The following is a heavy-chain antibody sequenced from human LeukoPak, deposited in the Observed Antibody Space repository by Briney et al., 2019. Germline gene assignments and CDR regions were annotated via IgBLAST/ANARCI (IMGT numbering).Heavy chain of an antibody. J-gene: IGHJ4*02. V-gene: IGHV3-23*01. Sequence: GGSLRLSCVASGFIFNNFGMSWVRQAPGRGLEWVSSISGTGGSTHYADSVKGRFTISRDNSKNTLYLQMNSLRAEDTAVYYCAKDLVLTWLRIFDYWGQGTLVTVSS. CDR3: AKDLVLTWLRIFDY. CDR2: ISGTGGST. D-gene: IGHD5-12*01. CDR1: GFIFNNFG.